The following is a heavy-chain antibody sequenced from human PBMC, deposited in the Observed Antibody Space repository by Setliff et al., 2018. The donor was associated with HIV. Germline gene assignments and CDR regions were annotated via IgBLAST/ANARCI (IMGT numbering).Heavy chain of an antibody. CDR3: ASERWLQNGDAFDV. Sequence: SETLSLTCTVSGGSISSGSYYWSWIRQPAGKGLGWIGRISTSGSTNYNPSLKSRVTLSVDTSKNQFSLKLSSVIAADTALYYCASERWLQNGDAFDVWGQGTMVTVS. V-gene: IGHV4-61*02. J-gene: IGHJ3*01. D-gene: IGHD5-12*01. CDR1: GGSISSGSYY. CDR2: ISTSGST.